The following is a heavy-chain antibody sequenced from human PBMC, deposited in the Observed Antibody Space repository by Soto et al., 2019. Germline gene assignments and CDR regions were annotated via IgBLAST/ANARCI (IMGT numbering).Heavy chain of an antibody. V-gene: IGHV1-69*05. J-gene: IGHJ5*02. D-gene: IGHD3-10*01. CDR2: IIPIFGTP. CDR1: GGTFSDFA. CDR3: ARDRYYYGSGSYYISWFDP. Sequence: SVKVSCKASGGTFSDFAINWLRQAPGQGLEWMGGIIPIFGTPNYAQKLQGRVTMTTDTSTSTAYMELRGLRSDDTAVYYCARDRYYYGSGSYYISWFDPWGQGTLVTVSS.